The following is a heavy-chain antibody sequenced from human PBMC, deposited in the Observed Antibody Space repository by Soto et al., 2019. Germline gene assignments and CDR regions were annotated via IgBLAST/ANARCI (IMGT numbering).Heavy chain of an antibody. CDR2: IYYSGST. V-gene: IGHV4-39*01. CDR3: ARLSTVTALYFDY. CDR1: GGSISSSSYY. D-gene: IGHD2-21*02. Sequence: SETLSLTCTVSGGSISSSSYYWGWIRQPPGKGLEWIGSIYYSGSTYYNPSLKSRVTISVDTSKNQFSLKLSSVTAADTAVYYCARLSTVTALYFDYWGQGTLVT. J-gene: IGHJ4*02.